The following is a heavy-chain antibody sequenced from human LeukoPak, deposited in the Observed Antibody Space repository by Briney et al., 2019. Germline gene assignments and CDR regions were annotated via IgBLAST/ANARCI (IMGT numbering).Heavy chain of an antibody. Sequence: ASVKVSCKASGYTFTSYDINWVRQATGQGLEWMGWMNPNSGNTGYAQKFQGRVTITRNTSISTAYMELSSLRSEDTAVYYCAKDHSWFGELLGAFDIWGQGTMVTVSS. CDR1: GYTFTSYD. CDR2: MNPNSGNT. V-gene: IGHV1-8*03. CDR3: AKDHSWFGELLGAFDI. J-gene: IGHJ3*02. D-gene: IGHD3-10*01.